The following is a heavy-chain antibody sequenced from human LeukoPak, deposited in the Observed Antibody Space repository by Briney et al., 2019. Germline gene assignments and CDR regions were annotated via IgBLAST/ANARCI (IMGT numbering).Heavy chain of an antibody. V-gene: IGHV3-30*02. Sequence: GGSLRLSCAASGFTFSSYGMHWVRQAPGKGLEWLAFIRYDGSNKYYADSVKGRFTISRDNFKNTLYLQMNSLRAEDTAVYYCARGRKYQLLLDYYYYMDVWGKGTTVAISS. J-gene: IGHJ6*03. D-gene: IGHD2-2*01. CDR1: GFTFSSYG. CDR2: IRYDGSNK. CDR3: ARGRKYQLLLDYYYYMDV.